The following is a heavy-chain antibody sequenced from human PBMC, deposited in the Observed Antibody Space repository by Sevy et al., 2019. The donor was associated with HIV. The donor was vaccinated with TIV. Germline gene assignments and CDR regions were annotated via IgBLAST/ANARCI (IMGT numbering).Heavy chain of an antibody. V-gene: IGHV1-18*01. D-gene: IGHD3-3*02. CDR2: INPYDGNT. CDR3: VRVRAPGIIMFHFEY. J-gene: IGHJ4*02. CDR1: GYIFSNYE. Sequence: ASVKVSCKTSGYIFSNYEINWVRQAPGQGLEWMGWINPYDGNTTNSQKFRGRVRMTTHTSTRTAYMELSGLTSDDAGVYYCVRVRAPGIIMFHFEYWAEGTRVTVSS.